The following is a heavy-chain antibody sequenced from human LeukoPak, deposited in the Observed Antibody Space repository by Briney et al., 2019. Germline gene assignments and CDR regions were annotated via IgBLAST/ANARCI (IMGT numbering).Heavy chain of an antibody. Sequence: PGGSLRLSCAASGFTFDDYAMQWVRHAPGEGVEGVSGIRWNSGSIDHADCVKGRFTITRDNANNSLYLQINSLRAEDTALYYCAKDIRPGTTYPDYWGQGTLVTVSS. J-gene: IGHJ4*02. CDR1: GFTFDDYA. CDR3: AKDIRPGTTYPDY. CDR2: IRWNSGSI. V-gene: IGHV3-9*01. D-gene: IGHD1-7*01.